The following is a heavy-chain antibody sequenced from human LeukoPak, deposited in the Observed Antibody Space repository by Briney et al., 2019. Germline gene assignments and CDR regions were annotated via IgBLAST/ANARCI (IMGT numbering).Heavy chain of an antibody. CDR1: GFTFSSYS. Sequence: PGGSLRLSCAASGFTFSSYSMNWVRQAPGKGLEWVSSISSSSSYIYYADSVKGRFTISRDNAKNSLYLQMNSLRAEDMALYYCAKGAGSGYYVFDYWGQGTLVTVSS. V-gene: IGHV3-21*04. CDR2: ISSSSSYI. CDR3: AKGAGSGYYVFDY. D-gene: IGHD3-22*01. J-gene: IGHJ4*02.